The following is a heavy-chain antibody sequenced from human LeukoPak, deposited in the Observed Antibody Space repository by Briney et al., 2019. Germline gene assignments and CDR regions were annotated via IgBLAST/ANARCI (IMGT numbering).Heavy chain of an antibody. V-gene: IGHV1-2*02. D-gene: IGHD3-10*01. CDR1: GYTFTAHY. Sequence: VASVKVSCKTSGYTFTAHYIHWVRQAPGQGLEWMGWIDPNSGGTNYAQKFLGSVTMTGDTSINTAFMEIRRLRSDDTAIYYCARGRGTTMVRGVITSYFDLWGRGSLVTVSS. CDR2: IDPNSGGT. CDR3: ARGRGTTMVRGVITSYFDL. J-gene: IGHJ2*01.